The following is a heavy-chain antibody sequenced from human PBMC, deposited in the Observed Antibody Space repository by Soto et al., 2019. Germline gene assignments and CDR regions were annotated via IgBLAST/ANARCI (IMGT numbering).Heavy chain of an antibody. D-gene: IGHD3-3*01. V-gene: IGHV3-21*04. CDR3: ARGGVSTRTFDY. J-gene: IGHJ4*02. CDR2: ISSSSSYI. Sequence: GGSLRLSCAASGFPFTNYWMNWVRQAPGKGLEWVSSISSSSSYIYYADSVKGRFTISRDNAKNSPYLQMNSLRAEGTDLYYCARGGVSTRTFDYWGQGTPVTVSP. CDR1: GFPFTNYW.